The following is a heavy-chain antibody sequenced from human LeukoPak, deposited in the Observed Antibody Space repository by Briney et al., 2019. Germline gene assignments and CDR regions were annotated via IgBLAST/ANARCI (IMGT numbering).Heavy chain of an antibody. J-gene: IGHJ6*02. CDR2: MNPNSGNT. CDR1: GYTFTSYD. Sequence: ASVKVSCKASGYTFTSYDINWMRQATGQGLEWMGWMNPNSGNTGYAQKFQGRITMTRNTSISTAYMELSSLRSEDTAVYYCARLARSIVVVPAAIHYGMDVWGRGTTVTVSS. D-gene: IGHD2-2*01. CDR3: ARLARSIVVVPAAIHYGMDV. V-gene: IGHV1-8*01.